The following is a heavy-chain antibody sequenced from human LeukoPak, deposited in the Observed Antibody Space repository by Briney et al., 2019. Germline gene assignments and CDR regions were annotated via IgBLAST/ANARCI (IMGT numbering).Heavy chain of an antibody. CDR1: GGSISSYY. CDR3: AISKARIAAAGTVYYYYYGMDV. D-gene: IGHD6-13*01. J-gene: IGHJ6*02. Sequence: PSETLSLTCTVSGGSISSYYWSWIRQPPGKGLEWIGYIYYSGSTNYNPSLKSRVTISVDTSKNQFSLKLSSVTAADTAVYYCAISKARIAAAGTVYYYYYGMDVSGQGTTVTVCS. CDR2: IYYSGST. V-gene: IGHV4-59*01.